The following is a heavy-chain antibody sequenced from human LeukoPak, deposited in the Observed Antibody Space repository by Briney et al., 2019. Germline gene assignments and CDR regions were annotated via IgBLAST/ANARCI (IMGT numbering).Heavy chain of an antibody. D-gene: IGHD5-18*01. CDR2: ISGSGVST. V-gene: IGHV3-23*01. Sequence: GGSLRLSCAASGLTFRTSGMSWVRQAPGKGLEWVSAISGSGVSTYYADSVKGRFTISGDNSKNTLYLQMNSLRAEDTAVYYCAKEYGYTYGKFDYWGQGTLVTVSS. CDR1: GLTFRTSG. CDR3: AKEYGYTYGKFDY. J-gene: IGHJ4*02.